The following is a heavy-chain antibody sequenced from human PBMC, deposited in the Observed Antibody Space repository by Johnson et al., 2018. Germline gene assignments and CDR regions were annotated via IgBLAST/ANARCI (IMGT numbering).Heavy chain of an antibody. CDR3: AKEKGRLIDS. J-gene: IGHJ4*02. CDR1: GFTFDEYT. D-gene: IGHD3-10*01. V-gene: IGHV3-43*01. Sequence: VQLVQSGGAVVQPGGSLRLSCAASGFTFDEYTMHWFRQVPGQGLEWVSLVTWDGGATFSADSVKGRFTISRDNRKKSLYLQMNSLRTEDTAFYYCAKEKGRLIDSWGQGTQVTVSS. CDR2: VTWDGGAT.